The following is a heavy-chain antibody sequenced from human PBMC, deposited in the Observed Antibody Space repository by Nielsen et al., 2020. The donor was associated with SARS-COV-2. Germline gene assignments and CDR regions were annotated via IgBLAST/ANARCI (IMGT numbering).Heavy chain of an antibody. V-gene: IGHV1-18*01. D-gene: IGHD3-22*01. CDR1: GYTFTSYG. J-gene: IGHJ6*02. CDR2: TSAYNGNT. Sequence: ASVKVSCKASGYTFTSYGISWVRQAPGQGLEWMGWTSAYNGNTNYAQKLQGRVTMTTDTSTSTAYMELRSLRSDDTAVYYCASHYYYDSSGYHYYYGMDVWGQGTTVTVSS. CDR3: ASHYYYDSSGYHYYYGMDV.